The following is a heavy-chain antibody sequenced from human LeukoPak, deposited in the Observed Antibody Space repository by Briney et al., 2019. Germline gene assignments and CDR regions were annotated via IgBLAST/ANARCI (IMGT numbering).Heavy chain of an antibody. CDR3: ARHVYGSGSYYHYYYYMDV. V-gene: IGHV4-39*01. CDR1: GGSISSSTYY. J-gene: IGHJ6*03. Sequence: PSETLSLTCTVSGGSISSSTYYWGWIRQPPGKGLEWIGSIYYSGSTNYNPSLKSRVTISVDTSKNQFSLKLSSVTAADTAVYYCARHVYGSGSYYHYYYYMDVWGKGTTVTISS. D-gene: IGHD3-10*01. CDR2: IYYSGST.